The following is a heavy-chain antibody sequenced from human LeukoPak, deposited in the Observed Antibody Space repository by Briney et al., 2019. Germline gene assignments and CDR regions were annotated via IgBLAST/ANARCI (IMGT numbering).Heavy chain of an antibody. Sequence: GGSLRLSCAASGLTFSSYSMNCVRQAPGKGLEWVSSISSSSSYIYYADSVKGRFTISRDNAKNSLYLQMNSLRAEDTAVYYCARGPPTRMLRSGSYNYWGQGTLVTVSS. CDR3: ARGPPTRMLRSGSYNY. V-gene: IGHV3-21*01. D-gene: IGHD3-10*01. CDR1: GLTFSSYS. CDR2: ISSSSSYI. J-gene: IGHJ4*02.